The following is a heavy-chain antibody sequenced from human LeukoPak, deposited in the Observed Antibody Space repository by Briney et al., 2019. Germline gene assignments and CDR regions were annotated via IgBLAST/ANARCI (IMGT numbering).Heavy chain of an antibody. J-gene: IGHJ4*02. V-gene: IGHV4-39*01. CDR3: ARQDGYYRHFDY. D-gene: IGHD5-24*01. CDR2: LYYTGNT. CDR1: GRSISSSSYY. Sequence: SETLSLTCTVSGRSISSSSYYWGWIRQPPGKGLEWIGSLYYTGNTYYTPSLQSRVAVSVDTSKNQFSLKMSSVTAADTAVYYCARQDGYYRHFDYWGQGTLVTVSS.